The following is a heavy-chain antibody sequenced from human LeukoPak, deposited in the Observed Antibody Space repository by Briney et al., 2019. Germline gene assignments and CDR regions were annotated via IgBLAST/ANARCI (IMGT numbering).Heavy chain of an antibody. CDR3: ARAWFGESPFFDY. V-gene: IGHV3-30-3*01. CDR2: ISYDGSNK. J-gene: IGHJ4*02. Sequence: GGSLRLSCAASGFTFSSYAMHWVRQAPGKGLEWVAVISYDGSNKYYADSVKGRFTISRDNSKNTLYLQMNRLRAEDTAVYYCARAWFGESPFFDYWGEGTLVTVSS. CDR1: GFTFSSYA. D-gene: IGHD3-10*01.